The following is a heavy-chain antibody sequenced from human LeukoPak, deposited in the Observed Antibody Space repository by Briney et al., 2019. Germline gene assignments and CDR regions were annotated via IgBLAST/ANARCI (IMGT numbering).Heavy chain of an antibody. CDR1: GYTFTGYY. D-gene: IGHD2-15*01. CDR2: INPNSGGT. Sequence: ASVKVSCKASGYTFTGYYMHWVRQAPGQGLEWMGWINPNSGGTNYAQKFQGRVTMTRDTSISTAYMELSRLRSDDTAVYYCARDRGEDIIVAFDYWGQGTLVTVSS. CDR3: ARDRGEDIIVAFDY. V-gene: IGHV1-2*02. J-gene: IGHJ4*02.